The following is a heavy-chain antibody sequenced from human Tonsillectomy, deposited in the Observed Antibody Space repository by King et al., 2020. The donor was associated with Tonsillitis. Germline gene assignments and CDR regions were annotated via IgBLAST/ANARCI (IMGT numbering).Heavy chain of an antibody. D-gene: IGHD2-21*02. CDR2: IWYDGGHK. Sequence: QLVQSGGGVVQPGGSLRLSCAASGFAFSSYGMHWVRQSPGKGLEGAAVIWYDGGHKYYADSVMGRFTIPRDTSKNTVYLQMDYLRAEDTAVYYGARDSCGGDCYSGDFWGQGTQVTVSS. J-gene: IGHJ4*02. V-gene: IGHV3-33*08. CDR3: ARDSCGGDCYSGDF. CDR1: GFAFSSYG.